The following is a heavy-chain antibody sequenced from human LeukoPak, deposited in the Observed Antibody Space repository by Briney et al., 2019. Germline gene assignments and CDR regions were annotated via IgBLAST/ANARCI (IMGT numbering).Heavy chain of an antibody. CDR2: IYTSGST. CDR1: GGSISSYY. J-gene: IGHJ4*02. Sequence: SETLSLTCTVSGGSISSYYWSWIRQPAGKGLEWIGRIYTSGSTNYNPSLKSRVTISEDTSKNQFSLKLSSVTAADTAVYYCARVWGDMVRGVPFDYWGQGTLVTVSS. CDR3: ARVWGDMVRGVPFDY. V-gene: IGHV4-4*07. D-gene: IGHD3-10*01.